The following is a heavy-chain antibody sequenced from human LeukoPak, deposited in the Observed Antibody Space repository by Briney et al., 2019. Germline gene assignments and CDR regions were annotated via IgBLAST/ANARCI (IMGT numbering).Heavy chain of an antibody. V-gene: IGHV3-48*01. D-gene: IGHD3-3*01. CDR3: ARGDPDISFGVVGDAFDI. Sequence: GGSLRLSCAASGFTFSSYSMIWVRQAPGKGLEWISYITGSGTTIYYADSVKGRFTISRDDAKNSLSLQMNSLRAEDTAVYYCARGDPDISFGVVGDAFDIWGQGTMVTVSS. J-gene: IGHJ3*02. CDR2: ITGSGTTI. CDR1: GFTFSSYS.